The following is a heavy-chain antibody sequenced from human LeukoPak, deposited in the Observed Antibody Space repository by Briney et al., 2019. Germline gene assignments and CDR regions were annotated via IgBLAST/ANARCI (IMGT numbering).Heavy chain of an antibody. CDR1: GGSISSYY. J-gene: IGHJ3*02. Sequence: SETLSLTCTVSGGSISSYYWSWIRQPPGKGLEWIGYIYYSGSTNYNPSLKSRVTISVDTSKNQFSLKLSSVTAADTAVYYCARGHGSGSYAFDIWGQGTMVTVSS. D-gene: IGHD3-10*01. V-gene: IGHV4-59*12. CDR2: IYYSGST. CDR3: ARGHGSGSYAFDI.